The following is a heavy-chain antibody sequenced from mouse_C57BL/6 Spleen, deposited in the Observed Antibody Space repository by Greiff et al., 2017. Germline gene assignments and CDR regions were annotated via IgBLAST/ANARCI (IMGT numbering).Heavy chain of an antibody. D-gene: IGHD1-1*01. CDR3: ARNYGSSSFAY. V-gene: IGHV1-66*01. CDR2: IYPGSGNT. J-gene: IGHJ3*01. Sequence: QVQLQQSGPELVKPGASVKISCKASGYSFTSYYIHWVKQRPGQGLEWIGWIYPGSGNTTYNEKFKGKATLTADTSSSTAYMQLSSLTSEDSAVYYCARNYGSSSFAYWGQGTLVTVSA. CDR1: GYSFTSYY.